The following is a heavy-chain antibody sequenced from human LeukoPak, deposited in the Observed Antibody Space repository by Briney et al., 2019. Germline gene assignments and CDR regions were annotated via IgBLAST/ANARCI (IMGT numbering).Heavy chain of an antibody. V-gene: IGHV1-69*05. CDR2: FIPIFGTT. D-gene: IGHD3-16*01. CDR1: GGTFNSNA. Sequence: ASVKAACKASGGTFNSNAFHWVRQAPGQGLEWMGGFIPIFGTTKYAQNCQGRVTITTDESTSTAYMELSRLRSEDTAVYYCARGRSGIPGVTYNWFDPWGQGTLVTVSS. CDR3: ARGRSGIPGVTYNWFDP. J-gene: IGHJ5*02.